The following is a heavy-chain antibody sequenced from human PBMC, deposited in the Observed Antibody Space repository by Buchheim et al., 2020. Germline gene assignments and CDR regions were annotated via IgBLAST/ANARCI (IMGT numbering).Heavy chain of an antibody. D-gene: IGHD2-21*02. CDR2: INHSGGT. Sequence: QVQLQQWGAGLLKPSETLSLTCAVYGESFSGYYWSWIRQPPGKGLEWIGEINHSGGTNYNPSLKSRVTISVDTSKNQFSLKLSPVTAADTAVNYCARRATARPLDYWGQGT. V-gene: IGHV4-34*01. CDR3: ARRATARPLDY. J-gene: IGHJ4*02. CDR1: GESFSGYY.